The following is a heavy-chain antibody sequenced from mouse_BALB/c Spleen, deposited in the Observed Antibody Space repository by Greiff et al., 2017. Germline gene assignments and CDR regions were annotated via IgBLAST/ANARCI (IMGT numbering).Heavy chain of an antibody. CDR3: ARGVEYGNYGFDY. CDR1: GYTFTSYW. CDR2: INPSTGYT. V-gene: IGHV1-7*01. J-gene: IGHJ2*01. D-gene: IGHD2-10*02. Sequence: QVQLKESGAELAKPGASVKMSCKASGYTFTSYWMHWVKQRPGQGLEWIGYINPSTGYTEYNQKFKDKATLTADKSSSTAYMQLSSLTSEDSAVYYCARGVEYGNYGFDYWGQGTTLTVSS.